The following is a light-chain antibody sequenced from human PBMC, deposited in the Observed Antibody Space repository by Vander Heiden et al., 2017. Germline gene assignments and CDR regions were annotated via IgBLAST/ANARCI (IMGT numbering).Light chain of an antibody. Sequence: QSALTQPLSVSVSPREGATISCTGSSSNIGSDYGGHWYQQLPGTPPKLLIFDSTNRPSGVPYRFSGSKSGTSASLAITGLKAADEAEYYCQSSDNGLKRVFGTRTRFTVL. J-gene: IGLJ1*01. CDR2: DST. CDR1: SSNIGSDYG. V-gene: IGLV1-40*01. CDR3: QSSDNGLKRV.